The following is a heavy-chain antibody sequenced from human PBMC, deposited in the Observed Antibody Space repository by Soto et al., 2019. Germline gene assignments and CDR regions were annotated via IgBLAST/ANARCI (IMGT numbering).Heavy chain of an antibody. Sequence: GGSLRLSCAASGFTFSSYAMSWVRQAPGKGLEWVSAISGSGGSTYYADSVKGRFTISRDNSKNTLYLQMNSLRPEDTAVYYCAKVPTFDPNYYDSSGYPNFDYWGQGTLVTVSS. CDR1: GFTFSSYA. J-gene: IGHJ4*02. CDR2: ISGSGGST. D-gene: IGHD3-22*01. CDR3: AKVPTFDPNYYDSSGYPNFDY. V-gene: IGHV3-23*01.